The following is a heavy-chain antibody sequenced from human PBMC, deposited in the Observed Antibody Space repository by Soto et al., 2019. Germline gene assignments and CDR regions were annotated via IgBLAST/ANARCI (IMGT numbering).Heavy chain of an antibody. CDR1: GFTFDDYA. V-gene: IGHV3-9*01. CDR2: ISWNSGTI. Sequence: EVQLVESGGGLAQPGRSLRLSCAASGFTFDDYAMHWVRQVPGKGLEWVSGISWNSGTIGYADSVKGRFTISRDNAKNSLYLQMNSLRAEDTALYYCTKVSRVGGYDLEFDYWGQGTLVTVSS. CDR3: TKVSRVGGYDLEFDY. D-gene: IGHD5-12*01. J-gene: IGHJ4*02.